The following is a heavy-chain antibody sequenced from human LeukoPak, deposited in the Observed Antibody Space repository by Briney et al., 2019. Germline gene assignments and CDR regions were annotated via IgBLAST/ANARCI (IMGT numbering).Heavy chain of an antibody. J-gene: IGHJ4*02. CDR2: IKQDGSQK. D-gene: IGHD1-26*01. CDR3: ARNRGSQQFDY. CDR1: AFTFSDYW. V-gene: IGHV3-7*01. Sequence: PGGSLRLSCAASAFTFSDYWMDWVRQAPGKGLEWVANIKQDGSQKNYLDSVKGRFTISRDNAKSSLYLQMNNLRAEDTAVYYCARNRGSQQFDYWGQGTLVTVS.